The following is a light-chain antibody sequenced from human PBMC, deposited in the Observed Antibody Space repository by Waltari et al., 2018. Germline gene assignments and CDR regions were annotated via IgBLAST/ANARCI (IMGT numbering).Light chain of an antibody. CDR1: ALPTKH. V-gene: IGLV3-10*01. CDR3: YLGDLSTNHRI. CDR2: EDI. Sequence: SSELTQPPSVSVSPGQTARISCSVDALPTKHVCWYQQKSRQAPPVVIYEDIKRPSGMPWRFSAFTAGKMATLTIRGAQVDDDACYYCYLGDLSTNHRIFGGGTKLTVV. J-gene: IGLJ2*01.